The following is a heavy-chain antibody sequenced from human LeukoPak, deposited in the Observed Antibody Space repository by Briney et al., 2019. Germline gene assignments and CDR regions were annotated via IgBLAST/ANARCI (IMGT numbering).Heavy chain of an antibody. D-gene: IGHD4-17*01. Sequence: PSETLSLTCTVSGGSISSYYWSWIRQPPGKGLEWIGYIYYSGSTNYNPSLKSRVTISVDTSKNQVSLKVSSVTAADTAVYYCARDDGDNEYFQHWGQGTLVTVSS. V-gene: IGHV4-59*01. CDR2: IYYSGST. J-gene: IGHJ1*01. CDR1: GGSISSYY. CDR3: ARDDGDNEYFQH.